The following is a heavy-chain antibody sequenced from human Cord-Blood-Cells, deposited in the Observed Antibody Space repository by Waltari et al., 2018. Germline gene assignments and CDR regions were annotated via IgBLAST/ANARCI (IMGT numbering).Heavy chain of an antibody. Sequence: QVQLVESGGGVVQPGRSLRLSCAACGFTFSSYGMPWVSQAPGKGLEWVAVIWYDGSNKYYADSVKGRFTISRDNSKNTLYLQMNSLRAEDTAVYYCARDDSSSPLFDYWGQGTLVTVSS. CDR2: IWYDGSNK. V-gene: IGHV3-33*01. J-gene: IGHJ4*02. CDR3: ARDDSSSPLFDY. CDR1: GFTFSSYG. D-gene: IGHD6-6*01.